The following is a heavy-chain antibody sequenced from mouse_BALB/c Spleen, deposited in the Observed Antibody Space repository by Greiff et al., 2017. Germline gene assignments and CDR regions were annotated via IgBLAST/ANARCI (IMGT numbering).Heavy chain of an antibody. CDR3: ARSWGQLGLPYYFDY. CDR1: GYSFTSYW. V-gene: IGHV1S127*01. D-gene: IGHD3-2*01. J-gene: IGHJ2*01. CDR2: IDPSDSET. Sequence: QVQLQQSGPQLVRPGASVKISCKASGYSFTSYWMHWVKQRPGQGLEWIGMIDPSDSETRLNQKFKDKATLTVDKSSSTAYMQLSSPTSEDSAVYYCARSWGQLGLPYYFDYWGQGTTLTVSS.